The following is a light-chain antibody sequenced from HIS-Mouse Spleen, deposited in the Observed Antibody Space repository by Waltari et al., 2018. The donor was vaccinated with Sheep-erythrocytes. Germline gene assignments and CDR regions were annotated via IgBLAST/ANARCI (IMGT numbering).Light chain of an antibody. V-gene: IGLV2-11*01. CDR2: DVS. CDR1: SSDVGGYNY. CDR3: SSYAGSNNWV. J-gene: IGLJ3*02. Sequence: QSALTQPRSVSGSPGQSVTISCTGTSSDVGGYNYVSWYQQHPGKAPKLMIYDVSKRPSGVPDRVSGSKSGNTASLTVSGLQAEDEADYYCSSYAGSNNWVFGGGTKLTVL.